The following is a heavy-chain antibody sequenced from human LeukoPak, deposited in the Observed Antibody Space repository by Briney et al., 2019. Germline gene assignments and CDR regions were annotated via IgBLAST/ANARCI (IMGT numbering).Heavy chain of an antibody. J-gene: IGHJ4*02. Sequence: PGGSLRLSCAASGFTFSSYAMSWVRQAPGKGLEWVSAISGSGGSTYYADSVKGRFTISRDNSKNTLYLQMNSLRAEDTAVYYCAKDRGLTLGAWHFDFWGQGTLVTVSS. CDR3: AKDRGLTLGAWHFDF. CDR1: GFTFSSYA. CDR2: ISGSGGST. D-gene: IGHD3-10*01. V-gene: IGHV3-23*01.